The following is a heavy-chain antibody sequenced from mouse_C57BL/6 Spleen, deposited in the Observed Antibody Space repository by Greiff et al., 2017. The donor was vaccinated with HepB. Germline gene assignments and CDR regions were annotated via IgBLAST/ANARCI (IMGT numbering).Heavy chain of an antibody. J-gene: IGHJ4*01. CDR3: ARSPYYDGSSYSMDY. D-gene: IGHD1-1*01. CDR1: GFTFSDYG. Sequence: EVQLVESGGGLVKPGGSLKLSCAASGFTFSDYGMHWVRQAPEKGLEWVAYISSGSSTIYYADTVKGRFTISRDNAKNTLFLQMTSLRSEDTAMYYCARSPYYDGSSYSMDYWGQGTSVTVSS. CDR2: ISSGSSTI. V-gene: IGHV5-17*01.